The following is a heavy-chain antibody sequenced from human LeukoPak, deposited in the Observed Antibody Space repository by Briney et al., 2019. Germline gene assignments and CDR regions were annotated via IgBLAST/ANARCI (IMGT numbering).Heavy chain of an antibody. J-gene: IGHJ5*02. CDR1: GDSISRGAYS. CDR3: ARELWFANAPGSWLDP. V-gene: IGHV4-30-2*01. CDR2: IFHTGST. Sequence: PSQTLSLTCFVSGDSISRGAYSWSWIRQPPGKGLEWIGYIFHTGSTFYNPSLKSRVTISVDNSKNQFSLRLSSVPAADTAVYYCARELWFANAPGSWLDPCGQGTLVTVSS. D-gene: IGHD3-10*01.